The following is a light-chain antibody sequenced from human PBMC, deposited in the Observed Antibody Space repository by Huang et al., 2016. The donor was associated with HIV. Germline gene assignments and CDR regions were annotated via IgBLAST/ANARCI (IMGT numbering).Light chain of an antibody. V-gene: IGKV3-15*01. Sequence: ETVMTQSPVTLSVSPGDRASLSCRSSQVVSSHLAWYQQKPGQAPRPLSYAASTRATVVPARFSGSGAGTEFTLTISTRQSEDSAVYYCQQYNDFRSTFGPGTRVEIK. J-gene: IGKJ3*01. CDR1: QVVSSH. CDR3: QQYNDFRST. CDR2: AAS.